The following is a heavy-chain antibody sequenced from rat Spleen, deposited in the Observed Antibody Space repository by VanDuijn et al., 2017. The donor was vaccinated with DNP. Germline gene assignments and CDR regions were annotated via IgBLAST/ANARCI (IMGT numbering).Heavy chain of an antibody. V-gene: IGHV2S12*01. CDR1: GFSLTSYH. CDR3: TRGNPHYFDY. D-gene: IGHD3-1*01. Sequence: QVQLKESGPGLVQPSQTLSLTCTVSGFSLTSYHVSWVRQPPGKGLEWIAAISSGGSTYYNSALKSRLSISRDTSKSQVFLKMNSLQTEDTAIYSCTRGNPHYFDYWGQGVMVTVSS. CDR2: ISSGGST. J-gene: IGHJ2*01.